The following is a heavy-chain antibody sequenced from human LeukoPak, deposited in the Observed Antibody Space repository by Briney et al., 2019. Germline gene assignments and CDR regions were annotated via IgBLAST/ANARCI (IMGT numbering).Heavy chain of an antibody. J-gene: IGHJ6*03. CDR3: ARDYYDSSGYYEGYYYYMDV. CDR1: GFTFSSYA. Sequence: PGGSLRLSCAASGFTFSSYAMSWVRQAPGKGLEWVSAISGSGGSTYYADSVKGRFTISRDNSKNTLYLQMNSPRAEDTAVYYCARDYYDSSGYYEGYYYYMDVWGKGTTVTVSS. D-gene: IGHD3-22*01. V-gene: IGHV3-23*01. CDR2: ISGSGGST.